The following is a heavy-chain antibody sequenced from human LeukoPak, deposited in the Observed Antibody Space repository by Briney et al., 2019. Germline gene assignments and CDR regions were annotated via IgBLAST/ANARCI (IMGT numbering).Heavy chain of an antibody. CDR2: IHYSGTT. Sequence: IPSGTLSLTCTVSGDFIYNNYYYWGWIRQTPGKGLEWIASIHYSGTTHYTPSLKSRLTMSVDTAKNQFSLQLSSVTAADTAVYYCARNGGDYGILTGHTSAVFAFWGQGALVTVSS. CDR3: ARNGGDYGILTGHTSAVFAF. V-gene: IGHV4-39*01. J-gene: IGHJ4*02. D-gene: IGHD3-9*01. CDR1: GDFIYNNYYY.